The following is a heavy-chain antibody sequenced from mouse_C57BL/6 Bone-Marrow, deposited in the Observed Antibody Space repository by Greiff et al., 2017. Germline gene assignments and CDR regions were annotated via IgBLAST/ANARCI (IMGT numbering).Heavy chain of an antibody. V-gene: IGHV1-80*01. D-gene: IGHD2-3*01. CDR1: GYAFSSYW. J-gene: IGHJ2*01. CDR2: IYPGDGDT. Sequence: VQLQQSGAELVKPGASVKISCKASGYAFSSYWMNWVKQRPGKGLEWIGQIYPGDGDTNYNGKFKGKATLTADKSSSTAYLQLSSLTSEDTAVYYCSSFDGNYFDFWGQGTPLTVAS. CDR3: SSFDGNYFDF.